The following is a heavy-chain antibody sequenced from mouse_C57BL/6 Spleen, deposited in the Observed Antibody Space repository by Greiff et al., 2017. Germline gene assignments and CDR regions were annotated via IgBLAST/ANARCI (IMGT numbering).Heavy chain of an antibody. CDR2: IDPTDGYT. CDR1: GYTFTSYW. CDR3: ARKDYYGSSEAY. J-gene: IGHJ3*01. Sequence: QVQLQQPGAELVKPGASVKLSCKASGYTFTSYWMQWVKQRPGQGLEWIGEIDPTDGYTNYNQKFKGKATLTVDTSSSTAYMQLSSLTSEDSAVYYCARKDYYGSSEAYWGQGTLVTVSA. D-gene: IGHD1-1*01. V-gene: IGHV1-50*01.